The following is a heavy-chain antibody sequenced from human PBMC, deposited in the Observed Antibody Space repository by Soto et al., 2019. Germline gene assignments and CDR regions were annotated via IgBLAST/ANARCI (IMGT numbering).Heavy chain of an antibody. CDR3: AKVSSITIFGVVISAPHLDY. CDR1: GFSFSSYA. Sequence: XGSLRLSCAASGFSFSSYAMSWVRQAPGKGLEWVSAISGSGGSTYYADSVKGRFTISRDNSKNTLYLQMNSLRAEDTAVYYCAKVSSITIFGVVISAPHLDYWGQGTLVTVSS. V-gene: IGHV3-23*01. D-gene: IGHD3-3*01. J-gene: IGHJ4*02. CDR2: ISGSGGST.